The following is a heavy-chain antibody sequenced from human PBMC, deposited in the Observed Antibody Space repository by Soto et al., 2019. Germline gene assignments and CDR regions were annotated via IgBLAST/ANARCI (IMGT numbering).Heavy chain of an antibody. CDR3: TRLTYSSSSATFDS. D-gene: IGHD6-19*01. CDR1: GGSISSSLYY. J-gene: IGHJ4*02. CDR2: VFHSGST. Sequence: KTSETLSLTCGVSGGSISSSLYYWGYIRQAPGKGLEWVGSVFHSGSTYYNPSLKSRLTISVDTSRNQFSLRLASVTAADTAIYYCTRLTYSSSSATFDSWGQGTLVTVSS. V-gene: IGHV4-39*01.